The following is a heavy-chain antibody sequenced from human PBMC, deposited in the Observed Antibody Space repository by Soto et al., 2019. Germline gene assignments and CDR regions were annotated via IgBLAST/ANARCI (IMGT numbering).Heavy chain of an antibody. J-gene: IGHJ6*02. CDR2: IVPLFRTT. Sequence: QVQLVQSGAEAKKPGSSVKVSCKTSGGTFSSYAISWVRQAPGQGLEWMGGIVPLFRTTNYAQKFQGRVTITADTXTYTXYXELSGLRSGDTAVYYCARGGYSSTWSNLLDRSGLDVWGQGTTVTVSS. CDR3: ARGGYSSTWSNLLDRSGLDV. D-gene: IGHD6-13*01. V-gene: IGHV1-69*06. CDR1: GGTFSSYA.